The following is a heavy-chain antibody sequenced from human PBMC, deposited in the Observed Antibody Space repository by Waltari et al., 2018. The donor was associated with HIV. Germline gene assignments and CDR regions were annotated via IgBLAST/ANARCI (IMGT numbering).Heavy chain of an antibody. CDR3: ARSCPYSWNDDQAFDI. CDR2: IKQYGGET. D-gene: IGHD1-1*01. J-gene: IGHJ3*02. Sequence: EVQLVESGGGSVRPGGSLRLSCAASGFTFTNYWMSWVRQSPGEGRAGVANIKQYGGETYYADSLKGPFTSSRGNAKNSLYLQMTSLRVDDTAVYYFARSCPYSWNDDQAFDIWSQGTMVTVSS. CDR1: GFTFTNYW. V-gene: IGHV3-7*01.